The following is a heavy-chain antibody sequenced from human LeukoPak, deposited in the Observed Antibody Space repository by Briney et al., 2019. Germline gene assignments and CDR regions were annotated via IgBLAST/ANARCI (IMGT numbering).Heavy chain of an antibody. D-gene: IGHD3-10*01. Sequence: ASVTVSCKASGYTFTGYYMHWVRQAPGQGLEWMGWINPNSGGTNYAQKFQGWVTMARDTSISTAYMELSRLRSDDTAVYHCARELARDYYYGMDVWGQGTTVTVSS. J-gene: IGHJ6*02. CDR3: ARELARDYYYGMDV. CDR2: INPNSGGT. V-gene: IGHV1-2*04. CDR1: GYTFTGYY.